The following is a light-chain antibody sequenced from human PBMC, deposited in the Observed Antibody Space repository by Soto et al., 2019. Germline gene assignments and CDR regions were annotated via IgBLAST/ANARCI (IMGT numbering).Light chain of an antibody. CDR3: QTWGTGIWV. J-gene: IGLJ3*02. Sequence: QSVLTQSPSASASLGASVKLTCTLSSGHSSYAIAWHQQQAEKGPRYLMKVNSDGSHSKGDGIPDRFSGSSSGAERYLTNSSLQSEDEADYYCQTWGTGIWVFGGGTKLTV. V-gene: IGLV4-69*01. CDR2: VNSDGSH. CDR1: SGHSSYA.